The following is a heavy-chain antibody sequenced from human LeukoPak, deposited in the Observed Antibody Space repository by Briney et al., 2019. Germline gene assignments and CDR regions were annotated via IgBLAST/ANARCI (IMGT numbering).Heavy chain of an antibody. CDR3: ARLRAARYFFDY. V-gene: IGHV4-39*02. Sequence: SETLSLTCTVSDDSISSGAYSWVWVRQPPGKGLEFIGTVYYGGKTYYNPSLKSRVTMSVDTPKKHFSLNLTSANAADTAVYYCARLRAARYFFDYWGQGARVTVSS. D-gene: IGHD6-6*01. CDR1: DDSISSGAYS. J-gene: IGHJ4*02. CDR2: VYYGGKT.